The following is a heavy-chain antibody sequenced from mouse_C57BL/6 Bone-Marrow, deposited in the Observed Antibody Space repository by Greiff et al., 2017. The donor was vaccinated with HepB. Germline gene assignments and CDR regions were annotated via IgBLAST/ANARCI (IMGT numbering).Heavy chain of an antibody. V-gene: IGHV14-2*01. J-gene: IGHJ1*03. CDR2: IDPEDGDT. Sequence: VQLKESGAELVKPGASVKLSCTASGFNIKDYYMHWVKQRTEQGLEWIGRIDPEDGDTKYAPKFQGKGTITADTSSNTAYLQLSSLTSEDTAVYCCALTTVVARYWYLDVWGTGTTVTGSS. D-gene: IGHD1-1*01. CDR3: ALTTVVARYWYLDV. CDR1: GFNIKDYY.